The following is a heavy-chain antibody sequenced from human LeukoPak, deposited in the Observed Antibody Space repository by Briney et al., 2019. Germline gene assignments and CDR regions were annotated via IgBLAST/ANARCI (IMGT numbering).Heavy chain of an antibody. CDR3: ARGETTLSGNGGSIDY. J-gene: IGHJ4*02. V-gene: IGHV3-13*01. CDR1: GFTFSSYD. Sequence: TGGSLRLSCAASGFTFSSYDMHWVRQATGKCLEWVSAIGTAGDTYYPGSVKGRFTISRENAKNSLYLQMNSLRAGDTAVYYCARGETTLSGNGGSIDYWGQGTLVTVSS. CDR2: IGTAGDT. D-gene: IGHD4-17*01.